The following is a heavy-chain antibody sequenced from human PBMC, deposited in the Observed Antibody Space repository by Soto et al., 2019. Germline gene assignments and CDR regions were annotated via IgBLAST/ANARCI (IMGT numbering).Heavy chain of an antibody. Sequence: EVQLVESGGGLVKPGGSLRLSCAASGFTFTNYNMHWVRQAPGKGLEWVSSISSSSSVMFYADSVKGRFTISRDNAKNSLYLQMTSLRAEATALYYCARQWGGLAAAPDYWGQGTLVTVSS. V-gene: IGHV3-21*01. D-gene: IGHD6-13*01. CDR2: ISSSSSVM. CDR3: ARQWGGLAAAPDY. CDR1: GFTFTNYN. J-gene: IGHJ4*02.